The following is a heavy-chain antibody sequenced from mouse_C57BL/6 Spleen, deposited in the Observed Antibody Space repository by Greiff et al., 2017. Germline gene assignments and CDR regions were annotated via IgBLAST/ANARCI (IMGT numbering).Heavy chain of an antibody. Sequence: EVMLVESGGGLVQPGGSMKLSCVASGFTFSNYWMNWVRQSPEKGLEWVAQLRLKSDNYATHYAESVKGRFTISRDDSKSSVYLQMNNLRAEATGSYYCSPWSWMDYWGQGTSVTVSS. J-gene: IGHJ4*01. CDR2: LRLKSDNYAT. V-gene: IGHV6-3*01. CDR1: GFTFSNYW. CDR3: SPWSWMDY.